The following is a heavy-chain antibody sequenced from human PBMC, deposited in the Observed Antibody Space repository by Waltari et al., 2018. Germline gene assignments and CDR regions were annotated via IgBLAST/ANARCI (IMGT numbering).Heavy chain of an antibody. CDR2: ISGSGGST. D-gene: IGHD6-6*01. Sequence: EVQLLESGGGLVQPGGSLRLSCAASGFTFSSYAMSWVRPAPGKGLEWVSAISGSGGSTYYADSVKGRFTISRDNSKNTLYLQMNSLRAEDTAVYYCVTYSSSSGYGMDVWGQGTTVTVSS. CDR3: VTYSSSSGYGMDV. CDR1: GFTFSSYA. V-gene: IGHV3-23*01. J-gene: IGHJ6*02.